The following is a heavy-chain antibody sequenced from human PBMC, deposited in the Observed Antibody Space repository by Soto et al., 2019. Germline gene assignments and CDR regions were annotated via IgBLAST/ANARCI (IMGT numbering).Heavy chain of an antibody. V-gene: IGHV1-46*03. CDR2: INPSGCST. D-gene: IGHD6-19*01. Sequence: ASVKVSCKASGYTFTSYYMHWVRQAPGQGLEWMGIINPSGCSTSYAQKFQGRVTMTRDTSTSTVYMELSSLRSEDTAVYYCARGSIAVAGTGSEGYFDYWGQGTLVTVS. CDR3: ARGSIAVAGTGSEGYFDY. J-gene: IGHJ4*02. CDR1: GYTFTSYY.